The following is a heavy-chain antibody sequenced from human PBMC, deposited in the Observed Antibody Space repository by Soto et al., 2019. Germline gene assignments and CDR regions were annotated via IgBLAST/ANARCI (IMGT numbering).Heavy chain of an antibody. J-gene: IGHJ6*02. V-gene: IGHV5-51*01. Sequence: PGESLKISCKGSGYSFTSYWIGWVRQMPGKGLEWMGIIYPGDSETRYSPSFQGQVTISADKSISTAYLQWSSLKASDTAMYYCASSITMVRGYYYYGMDVWGQGTTVTVSS. CDR2: IYPGDSET. CDR3: ASSITMVRGYYYYGMDV. CDR1: GYSFTSYW. D-gene: IGHD3-10*01.